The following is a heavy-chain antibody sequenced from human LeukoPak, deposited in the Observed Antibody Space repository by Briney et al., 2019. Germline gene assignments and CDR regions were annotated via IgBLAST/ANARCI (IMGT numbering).Heavy chain of an antibody. CDR1: GGSISSYY. V-gene: IGHV4-59*08. D-gene: IGHD1-26*01. CDR2: IYYSGST. CDR3: ARQQYRGSRHFDY. J-gene: IGHJ4*02. Sequence: SETLSLTCTVSGGSISSYYWSWIRQPPGKGLEWIGYIYYSGSTNYNPSLKSRVTISVDTSKNQFSLKLSSVTAADTAVYYCARQQYRGSRHFDYCGQGTLVTVSS.